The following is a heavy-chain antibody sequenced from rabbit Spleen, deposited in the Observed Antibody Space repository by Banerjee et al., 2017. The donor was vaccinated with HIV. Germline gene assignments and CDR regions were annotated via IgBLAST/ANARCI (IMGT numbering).Heavy chain of an antibody. J-gene: IGHJ4*01. CDR1: GFSFSSSDY. D-gene: IGHD4-1*01. Sequence: QEQLVESGGGLVQPEGSLTLTCKASGFSFSSSDYICWVRQAPGKGLEWISCIAGSSSGFTYSATWAKGRFTISKTSSTTVTLQMTSLTVADTATYFCARVTDGWGLTLFNLWGPGTLVTVS. CDR2: IAGSSSGFT. CDR3: ARVTDGWGLTLFNL. V-gene: IGHV1S45*01.